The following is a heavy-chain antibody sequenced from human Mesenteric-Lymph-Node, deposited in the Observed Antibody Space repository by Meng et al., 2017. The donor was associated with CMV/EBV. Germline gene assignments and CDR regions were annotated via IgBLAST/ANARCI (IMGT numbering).Heavy chain of an antibody. Sequence: SETLSLTCAVYGGSFSGYYWSWIRQPPGKGLEWIGEINHSGSTNYNPSLKSRVTISVDTSKNQFSLNLNSVTAADTAVYYCGRGDNHFPETWGQGILVTVSS. CDR2: INHSGST. CDR3: GRGDNHFPET. V-gene: IGHV4-34*01. CDR1: GGSFSGYY. J-gene: IGHJ5*02. D-gene: IGHD1-14*01.